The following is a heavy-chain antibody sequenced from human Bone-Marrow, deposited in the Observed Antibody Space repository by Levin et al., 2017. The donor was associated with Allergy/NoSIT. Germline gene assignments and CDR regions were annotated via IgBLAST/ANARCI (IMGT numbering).Heavy chain of an antibody. CDR3: ARLDGYTEPSVFIYGLDV. V-gene: IGHV5-51*01. J-gene: IGHJ6*02. CDR2: ISPANSKT. Sequence: GGSLRLSCKVFGFAFTTYSIGWVRQMPGKGLEWMGIISPANSKTLYSPSFQGQVTISADKSPSTAYLPWISLKTSDSATYFCARLDGYTEPSVFIYGLDVWGQGTTVIVSS. CDR1: GFAFTTYS. D-gene: IGHD5-18*01.